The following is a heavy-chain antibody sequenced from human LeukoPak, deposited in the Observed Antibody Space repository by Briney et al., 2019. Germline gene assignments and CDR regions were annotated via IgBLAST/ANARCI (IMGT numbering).Heavy chain of an antibody. J-gene: IGHJ6*03. CDR3: VTPRSWELSDMAV. CDR2: VYHNGET. V-gene: IGHV4-38-2*02. Sequence: SETLSLTCTVSGYSISTNYYWAWIRQSPGPGLEWIGSVYHNGETYYNPSLKSRVIISVDTSKNEFSLRLTSVTAADTAVFYCVTPRSWELSDMAVWGKGTTVSVSS. CDR1: GYSISTNYY. D-gene: IGHD1-26*01.